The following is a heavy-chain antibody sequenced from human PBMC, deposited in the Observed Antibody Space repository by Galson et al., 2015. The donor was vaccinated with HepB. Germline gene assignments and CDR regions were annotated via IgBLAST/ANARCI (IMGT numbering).Heavy chain of an antibody. J-gene: IGHJ4*02. D-gene: IGHD3-3*01. V-gene: IGHV1-2*02. CDR2: INPNSGGT. Sequence: SVKVSCKASGYTFTGYYMHWVRQAPGQGLEWMGWINPNSGGTNYAQKFQGRVTMTRDTSTSTAYMELSRLRSDNTAVYYCARVPYYDFWSGYDYWGQGTLVTVSS. CDR1: GYTFTGYY. CDR3: ARVPYYDFWSGYDY.